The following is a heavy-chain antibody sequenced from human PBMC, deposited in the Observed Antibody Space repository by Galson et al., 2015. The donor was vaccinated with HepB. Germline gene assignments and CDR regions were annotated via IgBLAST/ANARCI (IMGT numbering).Heavy chain of an antibody. CDR2: ISASGGST. V-gene: IGHV3-23*01. CDR1: GFIFGNYA. J-gene: IGHJ4*02. CDR3: AKGVSTVITLFDY. D-gene: IGHD4-23*01. Sequence: SLRLSCAASGFIFGNYAMTWVRQAPGKGLEWVSSISASGGSTYYADSVKGRFTVSRDNSKNTLYLHTNGLRAEDTAVYYCAKGVSTVITLFDYWGQGTLVTVSS.